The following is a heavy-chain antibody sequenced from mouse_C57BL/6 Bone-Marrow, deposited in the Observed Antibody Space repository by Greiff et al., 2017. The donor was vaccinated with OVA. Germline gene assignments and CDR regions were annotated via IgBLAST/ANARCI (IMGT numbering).Heavy chain of an antibody. CDR3: ARQYGYGFAY. D-gene: IGHD2-2*01. CDR1: GFTFSSYG. CDR2: ISSGGSYT. Sequence: EVQLVESGGDLVKPGGSLKLSCAASGFTFSSYGMSWVRQTPDKRLEWVATISSGGSYTYYPDSVKGRFTISRDNAKNTLYLQMSSLKSEDTAMYYCARQYGYGFAYWGQGTLVTVSA. J-gene: IGHJ3*01. V-gene: IGHV5-6*01.